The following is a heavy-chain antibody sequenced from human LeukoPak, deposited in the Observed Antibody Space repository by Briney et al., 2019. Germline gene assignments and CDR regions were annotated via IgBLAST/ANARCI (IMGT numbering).Heavy chain of an antibody. Sequence: GGSLRLSCAASGFTFSSYAMSWVRQAPGKGLEWVSAISGSGGSTYYADSVKGRFTISRDNSNNTLYLQMNSLRAEDTAVHYCAKSHYYYDSSGYYPPNPFDYWGQGTLVTVSS. J-gene: IGHJ4*02. CDR2: ISGSGGST. V-gene: IGHV3-23*01. CDR3: AKSHYYYDSSGYYPPNPFDY. CDR1: GFTFSSYA. D-gene: IGHD3-22*01.